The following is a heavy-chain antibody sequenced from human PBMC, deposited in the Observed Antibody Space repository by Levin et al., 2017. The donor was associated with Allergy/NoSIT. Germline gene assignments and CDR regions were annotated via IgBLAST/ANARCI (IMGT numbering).Heavy chain of an antibody. CDR2: IYYSGST. CDR3: ARLVAAGSWWYFDY. V-gene: IGHV4-59*08. D-gene: IGHD6-13*01. J-gene: IGHJ4*02. CDR1: GGSISSYY. Sequence: PSETLSLTCTVSGGSISSYYWSWIRQPPGKGLEWIGYIYYSGSTNYNPSLKSRVTISVDTSKNQFSLKLSSVTAADTAVYYCARLVAAGSWWYFDYWGQGTLVTVSS.